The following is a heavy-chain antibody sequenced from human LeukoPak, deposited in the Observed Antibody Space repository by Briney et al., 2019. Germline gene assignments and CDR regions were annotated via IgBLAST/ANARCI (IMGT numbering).Heavy chain of an antibody. CDR2: IFYSGRT. D-gene: IGHD6-19*01. V-gene: IGHV4-39*07. J-gene: IGHJ4*02. CDR1: GGSISSSTYY. Sequence: SETLSLTCTVSGGSISSSTYYWGWIRQPPGKGLEWIGSIFYSGRTYYNPSLKSRVTISVDTSKNQFSLKLSSVTAADTAVYYCASFYSSGWYDDYWGQGTLVTVSS. CDR3: ASFYSSGWYDDY.